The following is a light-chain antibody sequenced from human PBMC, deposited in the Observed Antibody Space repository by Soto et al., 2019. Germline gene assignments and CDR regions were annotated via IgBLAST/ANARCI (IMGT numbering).Light chain of an antibody. CDR3: SSYTSSTTLYV. V-gene: IGLV2-14*01. Sequence: QSALTQPASVSGSLGQSITLSCTGSGGDIGAYNYVSWYQQHPGKAPKLIVYGVTHRPSGVSSRFSASKSAYTASLTISALQAEDEADYYCSSYTSSTTLYVFGTGTKLTVL. CDR1: GGDIGAYNY. CDR2: GVT. J-gene: IGLJ1*01.